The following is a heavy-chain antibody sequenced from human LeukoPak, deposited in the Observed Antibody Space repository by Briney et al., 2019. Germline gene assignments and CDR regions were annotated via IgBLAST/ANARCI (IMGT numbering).Heavy chain of an antibody. CDR3: ARDVEWELIQFDY. Sequence: GGSLRLSCAASGFTFSSYEMNWVRQAPGKGLEWVSYISSSGSTIYYADSVKGRFTISRDDAKNSLYLQMNSLRAEDTAVYYCARDVEWELIQFDYRGQGTLVTVSS. D-gene: IGHD1-26*01. CDR2: ISSSGSTI. CDR1: GFTFSSYE. V-gene: IGHV3-48*03. J-gene: IGHJ4*02.